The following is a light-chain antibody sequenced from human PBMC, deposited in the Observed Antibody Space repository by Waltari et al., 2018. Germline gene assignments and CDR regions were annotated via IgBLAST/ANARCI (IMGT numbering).Light chain of an antibody. CDR1: QSVGNY. CDR2: DAS. V-gene: IGKV3-11*01. Sequence: EIVLTQSPATLSLSPGERATLSCWASQSVGNYLAWYQQKPGQAPRLLIFDASHRATGIPARFSGSGSGTDFTLTINGLEPEDSGVYYCQQRSNWPRTFGQGTKLEI. J-gene: IGKJ2*01. CDR3: QQRSNWPRT.